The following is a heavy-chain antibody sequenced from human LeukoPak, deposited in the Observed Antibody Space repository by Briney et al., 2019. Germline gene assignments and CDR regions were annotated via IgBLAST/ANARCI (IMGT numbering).Heavy chain of an antibody. Sequence: SVKVSCKASGGTFSSYAISWVRQAPGQGLEWMGGIIPIFGTANYAQKFQGRVTITADESTSTAYMELSRLRSDDTAVYYCARVGYSSGWHDAFDIWGQGTMVTVSS. V-gene: IGHV1-69*13. CDR2: IIPIFGTA. CDR1: GGTFSSYA. D-gene: IGHD6-19*01. J-gene: IGHJ3*02. CDR3: ARVGYSSGWHDAFDI.